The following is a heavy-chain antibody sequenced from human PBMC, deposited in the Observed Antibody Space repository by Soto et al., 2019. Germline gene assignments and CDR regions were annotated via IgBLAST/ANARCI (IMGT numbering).Heavy chain of an antibody. Sequence: PGESLKISCKGSGYRFTNYWIGWVRQMPGKGLGWMGIIYPGDSDTRYSPSFQGQVTISADKSINTAYLQWSSLKASDTAMYYCARDYCSGTTCYEFHYWGQGTQVTVS. CDR2: IYPGDSDT. V-gene: IGHV5-51*01. D-gene: IGHD2-2*01. CDR3: ARDYCSGTTCYEFHY. J-gene: IGHJ4*02. CDR1: GYRFTNYW.